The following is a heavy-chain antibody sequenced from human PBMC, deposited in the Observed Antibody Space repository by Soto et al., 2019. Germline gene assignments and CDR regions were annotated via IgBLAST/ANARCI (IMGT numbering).Heavy chain of an antibody. D-gene: IGHD4-4*01. J-gene: IGHJ6*02. Sequence: AASVKVSCKASGGTFSSYAISWVRQAPGQGLEWMGGIIPIFGTANYAQKFQGRVTITADKSTSTAYMELSSLRSEDTAVYYCAREAGNYGSRSYYYGMDVWGQGTTVTVSS. CDR1: GGTFSSYA. V-gene: IGHV1-69*06. CDR3: AREAGNYGSRSYYYGMDV. CDR2: IIPIFGTA.